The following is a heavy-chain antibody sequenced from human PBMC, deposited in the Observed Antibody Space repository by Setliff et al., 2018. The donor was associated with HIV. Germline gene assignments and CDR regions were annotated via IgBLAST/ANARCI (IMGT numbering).Heavy chain of an antibody. D-gene: IGHD1-26*01. Sequence: GASVKVSCKASGHIFIGYVIHWVRQAPGQSLEWMGWINTGDGTTKYSQKFQGRVTITRDTSASTAYMELSSLRSEDTAVYYCAREGGEEGALGWFDPWGQGTLVTVSS. CDR1: GHIFIGYV. CDR2: INTGDGTT. V-gene: IGHV1-3*04. CDR3: AREGGEEGALGWFDP. J-gene: IGHJ5*02.